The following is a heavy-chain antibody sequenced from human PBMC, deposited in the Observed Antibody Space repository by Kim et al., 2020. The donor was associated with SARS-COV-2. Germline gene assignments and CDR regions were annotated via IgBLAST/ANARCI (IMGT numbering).Heavy chain of an antibody. D-gene: IGHD6-13*01. J-gene: IGHJ6*03. CDR1: GGSFSGYY. Sequence: SQALSLTCAVYGGSFSGYYWSWIRQPPGKGLEWIGEINHSGSTNYNPFLKSRVTISVDTSKNQFSLKLSSVTAADTAVYYCARVQPLAAAGGIYYYYYYYMDVGGKGATVTVSS. V-gene: IGHV4-34*01. CDR2: INHSGST. CDR3: ARVQPLAAAGGIYYYYYYYMDV.